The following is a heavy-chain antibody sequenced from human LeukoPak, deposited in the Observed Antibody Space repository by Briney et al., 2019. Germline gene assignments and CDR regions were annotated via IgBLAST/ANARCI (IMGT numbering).Heavy chain of an antibody. CDR2: IIPIFGTA. CDR1: GGTSSSYA. V-gene: IGHV1-69*13. D-gene: IGHD3-22*01. CDR3: ARSYYYDSSVYPLAGMDV. J-gene: IGHJ6*02. Sequence: AASVKVSREASGGTSSSYAISWVRQAPGQGLEWMGGIIPIFGTANYAQKFQGRVTITADESTSTAYMELSSLRSEDTAVYYCARSYYYDSSVYPLAGMDVWGQGTMVTVSS.